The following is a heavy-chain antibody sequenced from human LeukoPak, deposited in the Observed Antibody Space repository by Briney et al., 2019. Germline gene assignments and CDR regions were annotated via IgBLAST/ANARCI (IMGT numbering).Heavy chain of an antibody. D-gene: IGHD3-22*01. CDR3: VSTSDSSGNAWYSDL. V-gene: IGHV4-4*07. J-gene: IGHJ2*01. CDR1: GGSISSYY. Sequence: SETLSLTCTVSGGSISSYYWSWIRQPAGKGLEWIGRIYTSGSTNYNPSLKSRVTMSVDTSKNQFSLKLSSVTAADTAVYYCVSTSDSSGNAWYSDLWAVAPWSLSPQ. CDR2: IYTSGST.